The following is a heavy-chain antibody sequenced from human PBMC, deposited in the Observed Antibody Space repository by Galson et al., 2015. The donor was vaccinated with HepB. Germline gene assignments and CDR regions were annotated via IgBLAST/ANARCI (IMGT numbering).Heavy chain of an antibody. V-gene: IGHV4-34*01. J-gene: IGHJ5*02. D-gene: IGHD6-19*01. CDR2: TNHSGST. CDR3: VERAVAEPLSWFDP. CDR1: GGSFSGYY. Sequence: ETLSLTCAVYGGSFSGYYWSWIRQPPGKVLEWIGETNHSGSTNYNPSLKSRVTILVDTSQNQFSLKLRSVTAADTAVYYCVERAVAEPLSWFDPWGQGTLVTVSS.